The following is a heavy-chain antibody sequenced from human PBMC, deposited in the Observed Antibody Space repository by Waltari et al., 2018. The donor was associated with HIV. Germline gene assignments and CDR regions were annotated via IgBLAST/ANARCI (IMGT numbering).Heavy chain of an antibody. CDR2: INHNRVA. J-gene: IGHJ2*01. D-gene: IGHD4-17*01. Sequence: QVQLQQWGSGLLKPSETLYRTCAVYGGSFSGYYRSWIRQPPGTGLEWIGEINHNRVANNNPSLKKRVIMSVDISKTQFSLKWDSVAAADTALYYCARGPRPSTVTAPGWYFDLWGRGTLVIVSS. V-gene: IGHV4-34*02. CDR1: GGSFSGYY. CDR3: ARGPRPSTVTAPGWYFDL.